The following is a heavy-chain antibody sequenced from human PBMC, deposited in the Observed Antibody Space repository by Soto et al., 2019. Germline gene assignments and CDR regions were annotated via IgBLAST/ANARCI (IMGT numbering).Heavy chain of an antibody. CDR1: GDSVSSNSAG. CDR3: TGITWFRGMDV. D-gene: IGHD3-10*01. Sequence: SQTLSLTCVISGDSVSSNSAGWNWIRQPPSRGLEWLGRTYYKSKWNNDYALSVKSRITINPDTSKNQFSLHLYSVTHEDTAVYYCTGITWFRGMDVWGQGTPVTVSS. V-gene: IGHV6-1*01. J-gene: IGHJ6*02. CDR2: TYYKSKWNN.